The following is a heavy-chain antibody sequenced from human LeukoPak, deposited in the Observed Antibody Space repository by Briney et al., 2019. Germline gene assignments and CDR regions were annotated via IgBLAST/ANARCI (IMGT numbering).Heavy chain of an antibody. D-gene: IGHD3-22*01. J-gene: IGHJ4*02. CDR2: ISGGSSTI. CDR1: GFTFSSYA. CDR3: AREGDSSGPSVGLDY. V-gene: IGHV3-48*02. Sequence: GGSLRLSSAASGFTFSSYAMNWVRQAPGKGLEWVSYISGGSSTIYHADSVKGRFTISRDDAKNTLDLQMNSLRDEDTAVYYCAREGDSSGPSVGLDYWGQGTLVTVSS.